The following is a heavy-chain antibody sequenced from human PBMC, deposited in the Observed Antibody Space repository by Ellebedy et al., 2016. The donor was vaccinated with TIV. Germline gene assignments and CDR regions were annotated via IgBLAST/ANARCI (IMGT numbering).Heavy chain of an antibody. CDR1: GYTFTKFY. V-gene: IGHV1-2*02. D-gene: IGHD1-26*01. J-gene: IGHJ4*02. CDR3: ARDADTYYYFDY. CDR2: VNANIGSA. Sequence: AASVKVSCKASGYTFTKFYIHWVRQAPGHGREWLGWVNANIGSATYAQKFQGRVTLTRDTSISTAYLQLNRLTSDDTAVYYCARDADTYYYFDYWGQGTLVTVSS.